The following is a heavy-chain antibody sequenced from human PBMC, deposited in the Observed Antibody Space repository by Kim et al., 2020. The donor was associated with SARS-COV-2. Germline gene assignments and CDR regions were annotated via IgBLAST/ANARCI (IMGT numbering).Heavy chain of an antibody. D-gene: IGHD2-15*01. CDR3: ASYIASVVAFDY. Sequence: SETLSLTCNVSGGPISSDYWSWIRQPPGKVPEYVGYIDYSGGTNYNPSLKSLVTMSVDTSKKQFSLNLSSVTAADTAVFYCASYIASVVAFDYLGQG. V-gene: IGHV4-59*01. CDR1: GGPISSDY. J-gene: IGHJ4*02. CDR2: IDYSGGT.